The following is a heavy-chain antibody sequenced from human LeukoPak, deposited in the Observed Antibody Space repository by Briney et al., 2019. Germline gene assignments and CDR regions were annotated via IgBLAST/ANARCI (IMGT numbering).Heavy chain of an antibody. CDR3: TRANRGGGFGYYYYGMDV. CDR1: GFTFGDYA. CDR2: IRSKAYGGTT. D-gene: IGHD2-15*01. J-gene: IGHJ6*02. Sequence: PGGSLRLSCTASGFTFGDYAMSWVRQAPGKGLEWVGFIRSKAYGGTTEYAASVKGRFTISRDDSKSIAYLQMNSLKTEDTAVYYCTRANRGGGFGYYYYGMDVWGQGTTVTVSS. V-gene: IGHV3-49*04.